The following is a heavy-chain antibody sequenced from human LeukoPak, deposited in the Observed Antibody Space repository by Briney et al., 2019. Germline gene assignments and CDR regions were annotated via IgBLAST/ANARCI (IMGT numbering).Heavy chain of an antibody. CDR3: ARDPYSGSYVDYYYYYYMDV. J-gene: IGHJ6*03. CDR1: GGSISSSS. Sequence: PSETLSLTCTVSGGSISSSSYYWGWIRQPPGKGLEWVSSITSSSSHIYYADSVKGRFTISRDNAKNSLYLQIDSLRAEDTAVYYCARDPYSGSYVDYYYYYYMDVWGKGTTVTISS. V-gene: IGHV3-21*01. CDR2: ITSSSSHI. D-gene: IGHD6-13*01.